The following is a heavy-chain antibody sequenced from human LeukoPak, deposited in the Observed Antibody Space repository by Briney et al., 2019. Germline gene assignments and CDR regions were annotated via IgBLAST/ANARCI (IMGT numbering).Heavy chain of an antibody. CDR2: IYYSGST. CDR3: ARGWGGDYGHYPY. V-gene: IGHV4-59*01. CDR1: GGSISSYY. D-gene: IGHD2-21*02. Sequence: KSSETLSLTCTVSGGSISSYYWSWIRQPPGKGLEWIGYIYYSGSTNYNPSLKSRVTISVDTSKNQFSLKLSSVTAADTAVYYCARGWGGDYGHYPYWGQGTLVTVSS. J-gene: IGHJ4*02.